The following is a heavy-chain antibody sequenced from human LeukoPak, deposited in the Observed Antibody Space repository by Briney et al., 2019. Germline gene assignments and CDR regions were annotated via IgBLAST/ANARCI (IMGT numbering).Heavy chain of an antibody. CDR2: TYYRSKWYN. CDR3: ARGIWTTVTDKRFDP. V-gene: IGHV6-1*01. D-gene: IGHD4-11*01. J-gene: IGHJ5*02. CDR1: GDSVSSNSAA. Sequence: SQTLSLTCAISGDSVSSNSAAWNWIRQSPSRGLEWLGRTYYRSKWYNDYAVSVKGRITINPDTSKNQFSPQLNSVTPEDTAVYYCARGIWTTVTDKRFDPWGQGTLVTVSS.